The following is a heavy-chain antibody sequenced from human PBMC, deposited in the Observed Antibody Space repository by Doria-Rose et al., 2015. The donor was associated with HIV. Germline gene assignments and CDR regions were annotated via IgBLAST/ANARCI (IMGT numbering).Heavy chain of an antibody. D-gene: IGHD1-26*01. CDR3: ACGVGATGDY. V-gene: IGHV3-11*01. Sequence: GFTFSDYYMSWIRQPPGRGLEWVSYISSGGSYIYYADSVKGRFTISRDRAKNSLYLEMNSLRAEDTAVYYCACGVGATGDYWGQGTLVTVSS. CDR1: GFTFSDYY. J-gene: IGHJ4*02. CDR2: ISSGGSYI.